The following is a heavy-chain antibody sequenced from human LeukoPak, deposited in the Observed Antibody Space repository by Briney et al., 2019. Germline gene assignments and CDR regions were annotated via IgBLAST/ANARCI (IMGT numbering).Heavy chain of an antibody. J-gene: IGHJ4*02. CDR3: AKEALVGATRPLPDY. CDR1: GFTFSSYG. Sequence: GGSLRLSCAASGFTFSSYGMHWVRQAPGKGLEWVAFIRYDGSNKYYADSVKGRFAISRDNSKNTLYLQMNSLRAEDTAVYYCAKEALVGATRPLPDYWGQGTLVTVSS. CDR2: IRYDGSNK. D-gene: IGHD1-26*01. V-gene: IGHV3-30*02.